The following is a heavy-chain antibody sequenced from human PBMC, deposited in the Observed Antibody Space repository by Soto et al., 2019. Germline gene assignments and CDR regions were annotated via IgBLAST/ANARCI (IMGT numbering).Heavy chain of an antibody. J-gene: IGHJ5*02. CDR2: IYDSWST. D-gene: IGHD2-2*01. CDR1: GGSISSSSYY. CDR3: ERHRLLSHNTWFDP. Sequence: PSETLSLTCTVSGGSISSSSYYWGGLRPPPEKAVEWIGSIYDSWSTYNNTSITSRVTRSVDTSKNQYTLKLSSVTAADTAVYYCERHRLLSHNTWFDPWGQGTLVTVSS. V-gene: IGHV4-39*01.